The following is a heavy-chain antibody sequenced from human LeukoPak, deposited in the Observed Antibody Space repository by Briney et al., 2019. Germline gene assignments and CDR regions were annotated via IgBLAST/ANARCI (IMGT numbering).Heavy chain of an antibody. Sequence: GGSLRLSCATSGFTFSSYVMHGVRQAPGKGLEWVALIWSDGKGKYYAGSVGGRFTISRDNSKKTLYLDMNNLRAEDMAIYYCTREDVLGPPGDFDVWGPGTMVTVSS. CDR2: IWSDGKGK. CDR3: TREDVLGPPGDFDV. V-gene: IGHV3-33*01. D-gene: IGHD2-21*01. J-gene: IGHJ3*01. CDR1: GFTFSSYV.